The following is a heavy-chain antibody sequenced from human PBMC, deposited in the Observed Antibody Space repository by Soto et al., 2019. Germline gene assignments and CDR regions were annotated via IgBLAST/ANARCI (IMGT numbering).Heavy chain of an antibody. J-gene: IGHJ4*02. Sequence: SETLSLTCTVSGVPISTDDYYWTWIRQHPGKGLEWIWYIYYSGSTYYNWSLKSRVTISIDTSKNQFSLNLSSVTAADTAVYYCASGKGVDGSQYLYNWGQVTLVTFST. V-gene: IGHV4-30-4*01. CDR3: ASGKGVDGSQYLYN. CDR1: GVPISTDDYY. CDR2: IYYSGST. D-gene: IGHD1-26*01.